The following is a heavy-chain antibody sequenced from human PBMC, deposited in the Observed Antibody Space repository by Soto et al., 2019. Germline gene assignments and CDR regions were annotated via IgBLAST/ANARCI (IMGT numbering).Heavy chain of an antibody. CDR1: GFTFRSYG. V-gene: IGHV3-30-3*02. D-gene: IGHD3-3*01. Sequence: QVKLVESGGGVVQPGRSRRLSCVTSGFTFRSYGMHWVRQSPDKGLEWVAVIKSDGTTADYIESVKGRFFISRDNSKKTVYLQMNNLRPEDTCIYYCAKPRSSLEWPPFDPWGQGTLVTVSS. CDR2: IKSDGTTA. J-gene: IGHJ5*02. CDR3: AKPRSSLEWPPFDP.